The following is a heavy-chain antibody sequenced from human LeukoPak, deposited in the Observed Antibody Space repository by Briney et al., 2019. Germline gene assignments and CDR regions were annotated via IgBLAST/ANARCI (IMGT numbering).Heavy chain of an antibody. D-gene: IGHD3-10*01. J-gene: IGHJ4*02. CDR2: IRSKAYGGTT. CDR1: GFTFGDYA. Sequence: GGSLRLSCTASGFTFGDYAMSWVRQAPGKGLEWVGFIRSKAYGGTTEYAASVKGRFTISRDDSKSIAYLQMNSLKTEDTAVYYCTRVGEDVLLWFGELVYFDYWGQGTLVTVSS. CDR3: TRVGEDVLLWFGELVYFDY. V-gene: IGHV3-49*04.